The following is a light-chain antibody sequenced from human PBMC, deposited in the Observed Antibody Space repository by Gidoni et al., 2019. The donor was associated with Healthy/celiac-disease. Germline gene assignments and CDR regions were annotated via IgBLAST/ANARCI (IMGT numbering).Light chain of an antibody. CDR1: QRVSSSY. V-gene: IGKV3-20*01. CDR2: GAS. Sequence: IVLTQSPGTLSLPPGEIATLSSRASQRVSSSYLAWSQQKPGQAPRLLIYGASSRATGIPDSFSGRGSGTDFTLTISRLEPEDFAVYYCQQYGSSRRTFGQGTKVEIK. CDR3: QQYGSSRRT. J-gene: IGKJ1*01.